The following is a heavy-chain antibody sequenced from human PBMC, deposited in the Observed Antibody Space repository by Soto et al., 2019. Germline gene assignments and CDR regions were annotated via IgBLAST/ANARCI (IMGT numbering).Heavy chain of an antibody. J-gene: IGHJ6*02. CDR3: AKHLGAKYYDSSSSSHYYYYYGMDV. V-gene: IGHV5-10-1*01. CDR1: GYSFTSCW. Sequence: GESLKISCKGPGYSFTSCWISWVRQMPGKGLEWMGRIDPSDSYTNYSPCCQGHVTISADKTISTAYLQWSSLKAADTAMYYCAKHLGAKYYDSSSSSHYYYYYGMDVWGQGTTVTVSS. D-gene: IGHD3-16*01. CDR2: IDPSDSYT.